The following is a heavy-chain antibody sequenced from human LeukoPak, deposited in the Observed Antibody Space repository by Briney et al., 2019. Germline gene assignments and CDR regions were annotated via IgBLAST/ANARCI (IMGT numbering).Heavy chain of an antibody. J-gene: IGHJ4*02. CDR1: GYIFSTYG. CDR3: ARDLWPYCGGDCPSDY. V-gene: IGHV1-18*01. CDR2: ISAYNGDT. D-gene: IGHD2-21*02. Sequence: ASVTVSCTASGYIFSTYGINWVRQAPGQGLEWMGWISAYNGDTNYAQKLQGRVTMTTDTSTSTAYMELRSLRSDDTAVYYCARDLWPYCGGDCPSDYWGQGTLVTVSS.